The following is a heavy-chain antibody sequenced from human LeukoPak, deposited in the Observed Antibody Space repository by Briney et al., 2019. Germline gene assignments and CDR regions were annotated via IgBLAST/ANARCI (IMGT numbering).Heavy chain of an antibody. CDR2: IYSGGST. V-gene: IGHV3-53*01. J-gene: IGHJ4*02. D-gene: IGHD1-7*01. Sequence: GRSLRLSCAASGFTVSSNYMNWVRQAPGKGLEWVSIIYSGGSTYYADSVQGRFTISRDNSKNTVYLQMNSLRAEDTAVYYCARDWGTLDYWGQGTLVTVSS. CDR3: ARDWGTLDY. CDR1: GFTVSSNY.